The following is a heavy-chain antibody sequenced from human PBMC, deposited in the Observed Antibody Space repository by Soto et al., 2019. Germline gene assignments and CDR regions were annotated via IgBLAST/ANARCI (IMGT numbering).Heavy chain of an antibody. CDR2: ISVNNGHA. CDR3: ARLGYCSSTSCYSVYYYYGMDV. CDR1: GYTFASYG. J-gene: IGHJ6*02. D-gene: IGHD2-2*01. Sequence: GASVKVSCKTSGYTFASYGIAWVRQAPGQGPEWMGWISVNNGHALYAQKFLGRVSLTADTSTTTVYMDLTSLRSEDTAVYYCARLGYCSSTSCYSVYYYYGMDVWGQGTTVTVSS. V-gene: IGHV1-18*01.